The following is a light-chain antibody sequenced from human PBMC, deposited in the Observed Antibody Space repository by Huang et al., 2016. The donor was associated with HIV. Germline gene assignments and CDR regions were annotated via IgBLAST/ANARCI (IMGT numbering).Light chain of an antibody. V-gene: IGKV1-39*01. CDR1: QTISTY. CDR2: AAS. CDR3: QQSISLVWT. Sequence: DIQMTQSPSSLSASIGDRVTITCRANQTISTYLNWYQQKPGKAPNLLFFAASSLQSVVPSRFSGSGSGTDFTLTISSLQPEDFATYYCQQSISLVWTFGQGTRVEIK. J-gene: IGKJ1*01.